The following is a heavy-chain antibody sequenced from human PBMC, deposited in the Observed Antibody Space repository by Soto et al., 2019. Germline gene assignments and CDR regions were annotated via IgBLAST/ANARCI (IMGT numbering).Heavy chain of an antibody. CDR3: AADYYDSSGYSSHYYYYYGMEV. CDR2: IVVGSGNT. CDR1: GFTFTSSA. Sequence: GASVKVSCKASGFTFTSSAVQWVRQARGQRLEWIGWIVVGSGNTNYAQKFQERVTITRDMSTSTAYMELSSLRSEDTAVYYCAADYYDSSGYSSHYYYYYGMEVWGQGTTVTVSS. D-gene: IGHD3-22*01. J-gene: IGHJ6*02. V-gene: IGHV1-58*01.